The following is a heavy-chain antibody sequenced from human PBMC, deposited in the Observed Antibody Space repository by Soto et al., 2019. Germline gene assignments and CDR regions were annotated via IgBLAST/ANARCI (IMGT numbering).Heavy chain of an antibody. J-gene: IGHJ4*02. D-gene: IGHD6-19*01. CDR2: ITPYNGYT. V-gene: IGHV1-18*01. CDR1: GYTFTRYG. CDR3: ARIITVAAPVDY. Sequence: QVQLVQSGAEVKKPGASVKVSCKASGYTFTRYGISWVRQAPGQGLEWMGWITPYNGYTNYAQKLQGRVTMSTDTTTSTAYMELRGLRSDDTAVYYCARIITVAAPVDYWGQGTLVTVSS.